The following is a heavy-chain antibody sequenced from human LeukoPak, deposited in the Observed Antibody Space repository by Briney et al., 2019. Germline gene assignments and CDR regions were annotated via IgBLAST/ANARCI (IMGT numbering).Heavy chain of an antibody. J-gene: IGHJ6*02. V-gene: IGHV5-51*01. CDR3: ARLSVVVVAATPDYYYGMDV. CDR2: IYPGDSDT. CDR1: GYSFTSYW. D-gene: IGHD2-15*01. Sequence: GESLKISCKGSGYSFTSYWIGWVRQMPGKGLEWMGIIYPGDSDTRYSPSFQGQVTISADKSISTAYLQWSSLKASDTAMYYCARLSVVVVAATPDYYYGMDVWGQGTTVTVS.